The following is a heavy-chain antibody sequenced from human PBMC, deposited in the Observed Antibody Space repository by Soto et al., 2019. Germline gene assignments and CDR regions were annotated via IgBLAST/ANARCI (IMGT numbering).Heavy chain of an antibody. V-gene: IGHV4-59*01. CDR2: IDYTGST. J-gene: IGHJ4*02. CDR3: ARRGDQFDSSGYYRV. Sequence: QVQLQESGPGLVKPSETLSLTCTVSGTSISGYYWSWLRQPPGKGPEWVGYIDYTGSTNYNPSLKSRITISLDTSKMQFSLKLNSVTAADTAVYYCARRGDQFDSSGYYRVWGQGTLVTVSS. CDR1: GTSISGYY. D-gene: IGHD3-22*01.